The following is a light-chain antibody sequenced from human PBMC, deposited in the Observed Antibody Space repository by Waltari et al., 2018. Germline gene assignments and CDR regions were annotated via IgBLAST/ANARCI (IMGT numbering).Light chain of an antibody. CDR3: QQYYSIPWT. CDR2: WAS. CDR1: QNLLYTSNNKNS. V-gene: IGKV4-1*01. Sequence: DIVMTQSPDSLAVSLGERATLNCKSSQNLLYTSNNKNSLAWYQQKPGQPPKLLIYWASPRQSGVPDRFGGSGSGTDVMLTISSRQAEDVALYYCQQYYSIPWTFGQGTKVEIK. J-gene: IGKJ1*01.